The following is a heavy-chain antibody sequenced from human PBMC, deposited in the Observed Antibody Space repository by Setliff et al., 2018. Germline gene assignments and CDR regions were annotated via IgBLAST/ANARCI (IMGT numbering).Heavy chain of an antibody. CDR2: IDYTVNT. D-gene: IGHD2-21*02. V-gene: IGHV4-39*07. CDR3: ARGFDVCGGGACYTDGPYYFDY. Sequence: PSETLSLTCTASGGSISTDHYYWGWIRQPPGKGLEWIGSIDYTVNTWHNPSLKSRVTISVDTSKNQFSLKLSSAAAAATAVYSCARGFDVCGGGACYTDGPYYFDYWGLGTLVTVSS. CDR1: GGSISTDHYY. J-gene: IGHJ4*02.